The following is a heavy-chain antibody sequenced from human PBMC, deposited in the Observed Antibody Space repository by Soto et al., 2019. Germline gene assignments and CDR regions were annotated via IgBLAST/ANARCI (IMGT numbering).Heavy chain of an antibody. V-gene: IGHV3-9*01. J-gene: IGHJ4*02. CDR1: GFTFDDYA. CDR2: ISWNSGSI. D-gene: IGHD2-2*01. CDR3: AKDLGYCSSTSCYEGGNFDY. Sequence: GGSLRLSCAASGFTFDDYAMHWVRQAPGKGLEWVSGISWNSGSIGYADSVKGRFTISRDNAKNSLYLQMNSLRAEDTALYYCAKDLGYCSSTSCYEGGNFDYWGQGTLVTVSS.